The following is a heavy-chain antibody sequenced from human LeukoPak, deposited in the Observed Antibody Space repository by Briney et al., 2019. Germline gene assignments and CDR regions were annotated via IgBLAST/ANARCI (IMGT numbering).Heavy chain of an antibody. V-gene: IGHV3-13*01. CDR3: ARGSSSLDFDY. Sequence: GGSLRLSCAASGFTFSSYDMHWVRQAPGKGLEWVSAIGTAGDTYYPGSVKGRFTTSRENAKNSLYLQMNSLRAEDTAVYYCARGSSSLDFDYWGQGTLVTVSS. J-gene: IGHJ4*02. D-gene: IGHD6-6*01. CDR2: IGTAGDT. CDR1: GFTFSSYD.